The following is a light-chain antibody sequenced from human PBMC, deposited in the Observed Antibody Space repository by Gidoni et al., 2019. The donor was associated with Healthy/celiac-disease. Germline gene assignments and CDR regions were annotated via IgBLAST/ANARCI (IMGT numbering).Light chain of an antibody. CDR1: QSLLHSNGCNY. J-gene: IGKJ2*01. Sequence: DTVMTQSPLSRPVTPGEPASISCRSSQSLLHSNGCNYLDWYLQKPGQSPQLLIYLGSNRASGVPDRFSCSGSGSDFTLNLSRVEAEDVGVYSCMQALQTPPYTFGQGTKLEIK. CDR3: MQALQTPPYT. CDR2: LGS. V-gene: IGKV2-28*01.